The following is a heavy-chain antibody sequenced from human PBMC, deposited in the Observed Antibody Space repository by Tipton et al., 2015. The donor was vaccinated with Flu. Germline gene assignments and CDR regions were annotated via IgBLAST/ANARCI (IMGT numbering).Heavy chain of an antibody. Sequence: TLSLTCTLSGDSIRSDYYWGWVRQPPGKGLEWIGRIYSSGSTNYNPSLKSRVTISVDTSRNQFSLKLSSVTAADTAVYYCARVRYSSGWYVLDPWGQGTLVTVSS. J-gene: IGHJ5*02. D-gene: IGHD6-19*01. CDR1: GDSIRSDYY. CDR3: ARVRYSSGWYVLDP. V-gene: IGHV4-38-2*02. CDR2: IYSSGST.